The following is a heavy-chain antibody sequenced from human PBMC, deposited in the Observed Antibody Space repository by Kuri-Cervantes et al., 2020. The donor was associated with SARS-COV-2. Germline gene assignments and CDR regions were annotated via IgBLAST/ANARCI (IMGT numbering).Heavy chain of an antibody. CDR1: GYNFTTYW. D-gene: IGHD2/OR15-2a*01. V-gene: IGHV5-51*01. CDR2: IYPGDSDT. CDR3: ARSFEDGMTTYDY. J-gene: IGHJ4*02. Sequence: KVSCKGSGYNFTTYWIGWVRQMPGKGLEWMGIIYPGDSDTRYSPSFQGQVTISADKSISTAYLQWSSLKASDTAMYYCARSFEDGMTTYDYWGQGTLVTVSS.